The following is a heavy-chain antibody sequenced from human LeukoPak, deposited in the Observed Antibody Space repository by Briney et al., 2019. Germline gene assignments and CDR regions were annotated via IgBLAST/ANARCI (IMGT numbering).Heavy chain of an antibody. CDR1: GGSVTDYY. CDR2: IYYTGT. V-gene: IGHV4-59*02. CDR3: ASRKLGNDY. J-gene: IGHJ4*02. D-gene: IGHD7-27*01. Sequence: TSETLSLTCTVSGGSVTDYYWSWIRQSPGKGLEWIGYIYYTGTSYNPSLKSRVTISADTSKNQFSLKLISVTAADMAVYYCASRKLGNDYWGQGTLVTVSS.